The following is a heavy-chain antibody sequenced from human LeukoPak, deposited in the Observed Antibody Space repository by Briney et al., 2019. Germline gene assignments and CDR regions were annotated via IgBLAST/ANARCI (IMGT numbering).Heavy chain of an antibody. CDR3: ARSLTRSTSRPSIQFDP. CDR1: GGSFSGYY. J-gene: IGHJ5*02. V-gene: IGHV4-34*01. D-gene: IGHD2-2*01. Sequence: SETLSLTCAVYGGSFSGYYWSWIRQPPGKGLEWIGEINHSGSTNYNPSLKSRVTISVDTSKNQFSLKLSSVTAADTAVYYCARSLTRSTSRPSIQFDPWGQGTLVTVSS. CDR2: INHSGST.